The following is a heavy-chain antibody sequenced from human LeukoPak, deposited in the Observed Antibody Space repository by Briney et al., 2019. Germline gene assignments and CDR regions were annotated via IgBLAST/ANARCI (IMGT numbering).Heavy chain of an antibody. CDR3: ARSLAVGGTRAY. CDR2: MNPLSGNT. V-gene: IGHV1-8*01. D-gene: IGHD6-19*01. J-gene: IGHJ4*02. Sequence: ASVKVSCKASGYSFVTSDINWLRQAAGQGLEWMGWMNPLSGNTGYAQKFQGRVNITRNTATGTAYMELSSLRSEDTAVYYCARSLAVGGTRAYWGQGTLVIVSS. CDR1: GYSFVTSD.